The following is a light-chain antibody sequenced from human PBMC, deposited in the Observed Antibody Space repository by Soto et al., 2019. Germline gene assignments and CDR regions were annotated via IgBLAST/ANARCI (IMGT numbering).Light chain of an antibody. CDR1: QSVGYH. CDR2: DAS. J-gene: IGKJ4*01. Sequence: EIVLTQSPATLSFSPGERATLSCRASQSVGYHLAWYQQKPGQAPRLLIYDASNRATGIPARFSGSGSGTDFTLAISSLEPEDFAVYYCQQRSNWPPVTFGGGTK. CDR3: QQRSNWPPVT. V-gene: IGKV3-11*01.